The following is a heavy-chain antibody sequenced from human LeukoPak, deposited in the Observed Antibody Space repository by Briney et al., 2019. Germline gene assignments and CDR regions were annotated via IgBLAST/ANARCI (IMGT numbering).Heavy chain of an antibody. CDR2: IWYDGSNK. D-gene: IGHD6-13*01. CDR3: AKSRIAAAGKSDWFDP. Sequence: GRSLRLSCAASGFTFSSYCMHWVRQAPGKGLEWGAVIWYDGSNKYYADSVKGSFTISRDNSKDTLYLQMNSLRDEDKGVYYCAKSRIAAAGKSDWFDPWGQGNLVTVSS. V-gene: IGHV3-33*06. J-gene: IGHJ5*02. CDR1: GFTFSSYC.